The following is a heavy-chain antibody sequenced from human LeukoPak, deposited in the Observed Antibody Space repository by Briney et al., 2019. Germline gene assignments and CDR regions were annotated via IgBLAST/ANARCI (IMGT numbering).Heavy chain of an antibody. D-gene: IGHD3-10*01. CDR2: ISSSSSTI. CDR1: GFTFSSYS. J-gene: IGHJ4*02. V-gene: IGHV3-48*01. Sequence: GGSLRLSCAASGFTFSSYSMNWVRQAPGKGLEWVSYISSSSSTIYYADSVKGRFTISRDNAKNSLYLQMNSLRAEDTAVYYCAKVAVRGVIGPYFDYWGEGTLVTVSS. CDR3: AKVAVRGVIGPYFDY.